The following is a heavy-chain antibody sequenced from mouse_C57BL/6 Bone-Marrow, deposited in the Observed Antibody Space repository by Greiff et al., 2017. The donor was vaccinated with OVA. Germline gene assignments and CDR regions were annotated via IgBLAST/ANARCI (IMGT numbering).Heavy chain of an antibody. CDR2: ISYSGST. D-gene: IGHD1-1*01. CDR1: GCSITSDY. CDR3: ARYEGYYGRYFDV. Sequence: VQLKESGPGLAKPSQTLSLTCSVTGCSITSDYWNWIRKFPGNKLEYMGYISYSGSTYYNPSLKSRISITRDTSKNQYYLQLNSVTTEDTATYYCARYEGYYGRYFDVWGTGTTVTVSS. V-gene: IGHV3-8*01. J-gene: IGHJ1*03.